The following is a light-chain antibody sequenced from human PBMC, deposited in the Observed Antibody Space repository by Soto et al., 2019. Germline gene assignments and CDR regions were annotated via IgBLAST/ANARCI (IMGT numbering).Light chain of an antibody. CDR3: CSYAGGYTYV. CDR2: DVT. Sequence: QSALTQPRSVSGSPGQSVTISCTGTSGDVGDYHYVSWYQQHPGKAPKLMIFDVTKRPSGVPDRFSGSKSGYTASLTISGLQTDDDADYYCCSYAGGYTYVFGNGTKVXVL. V-gene: IGLV2-11*01. CDR1: SGDVGDYHY. J-gene: IGLJ1*01.